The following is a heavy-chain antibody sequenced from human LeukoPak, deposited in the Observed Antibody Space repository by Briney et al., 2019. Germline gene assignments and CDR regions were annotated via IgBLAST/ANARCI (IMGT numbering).Heavy chain of an antibody. CDR3: AKEHNYYDSSGLDY. D-gene: IGHD3-22*01. CDR1: GFTFSSYG. Sequence: PGGSLRLSCAASGFTFSSYGMHGVRQAPGKGVEWVAVFSYDGSNKYYAASVKGRFTTSRDNSKNTLYLQMNSMRAEDTVVYYCAKEHNYYDSSGLDYWGQGTLVTVSS. V-gene: IGHV3-30*18. CDR2: FSYDGSNK. J-gene: IGHJ4*02.